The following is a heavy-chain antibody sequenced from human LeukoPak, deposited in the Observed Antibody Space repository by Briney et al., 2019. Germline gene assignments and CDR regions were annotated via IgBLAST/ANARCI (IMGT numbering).Heavy chain of an antibody. V-gene: IGHV4/OR15-8*01. J-gene: IGHJ4*02. CDR2: VHLDRKP. CDR1: GRSHTSTNW. D-gene: IGHD3-3*01. CDR3: AREGGFYRPLDY. Sequence: PSEPLSLTCDVSGRSHTSTNWWAWVGHPPGKGLDWIDEVHLDRKPNHNPPLKSQLIMSVDLPENHISLKLTSVTAADTAVYYCAREGGFYRPLDYSGQGTLVTFSS.